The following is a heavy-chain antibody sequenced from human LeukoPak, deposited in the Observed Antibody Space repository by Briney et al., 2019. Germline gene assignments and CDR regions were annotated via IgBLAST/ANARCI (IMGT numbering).Heavy chain of an antibody. V-gene: IGHV4-59*01. J-gene: IGHJ4*02. Sequence: SETLSLTCTVSGASISNDYWNWIRQSPEKRLEWIGYVSSRGATNYNPSLRSRVTISGDTSKNQFSLRLTSVSAADTAMYFCARDEGNYYGMAFDFWGQGILVTVSS. CDR2: VSSRGAT. CDR1: GASISNDY. D-gene: IGHD3-10*01. CDR3: ARDEGNYYGMAFDF.